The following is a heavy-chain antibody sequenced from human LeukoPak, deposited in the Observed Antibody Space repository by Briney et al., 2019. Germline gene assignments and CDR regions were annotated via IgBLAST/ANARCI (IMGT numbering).Heavy chain of an antibody. J-gene: IGHJ4*02. CDR3: AKDLRYSSSWSYFDY. CDR2: ISGSGGNT. CDR1: GGTFSSYA. Sequence: ASVKVSCKASGGTFSSYAMSWVRQAPGKGLEWVSAISGSGGNTYYADSVKGRFTISRDNSKNTLYLQMNSLRAEDTAVYYCAKDLRYSSSWSYFDYWGQGTLVTVSS. V-gene: IGHV3-23*01. D-gene: IGHD6-13*01.